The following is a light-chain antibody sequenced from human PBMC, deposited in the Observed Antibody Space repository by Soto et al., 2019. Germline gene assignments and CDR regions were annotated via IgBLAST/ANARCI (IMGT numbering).Light chain of an antibody. V-gene: IGKV1-39*01. Sequence: DIQMTQSPSSLSASVGDRVTITCRASQSIRSYLNWYQQKPGKAPNLLIYDASSLQIGVPSRFSSGGSETDFTRSITRLQPEDAATYFGQQSYTSPITFGQGTRLEI. J-gene: IGKJ2*01. CDR3: QQSYTSPIT. CDR2: DAS. CDR1: QSIRSY.